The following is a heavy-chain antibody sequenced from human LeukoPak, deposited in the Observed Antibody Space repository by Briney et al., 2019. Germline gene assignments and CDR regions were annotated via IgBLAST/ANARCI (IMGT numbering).Heavy chain of an antibody. Sequence: ASVKVSCKASGFTFPSSAVQWVRQARGQRLEWIGWIVVGSGNTNYAQKFQERVTITRDMSTSTAYMELSSLRSEDTAVYYCAAADYYGSGSYYNSVYGMDVWGKGTTVTVSS. J-gene: IGHJ6*04. CDR2: IVVGSGNT. V-gene: IGHV1-58*01. CDR1: GFTFPSSA. D-gene: IGHD3-10*01. CDR3: AAADYYGSGSYYNSVYGMDV.